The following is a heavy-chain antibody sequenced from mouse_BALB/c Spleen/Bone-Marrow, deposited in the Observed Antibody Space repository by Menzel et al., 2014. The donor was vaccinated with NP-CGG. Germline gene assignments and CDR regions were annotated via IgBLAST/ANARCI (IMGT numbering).Heavy chain of an antibody. J-gene: IGHJ3*01. CDR2: IDPANGNT. Sequence: EVHLVESGAELVKPGASVKLSYTASGFNIKNTYIHWVEQRPEQGLEWIGGIDPANGNTKYDPKFQGKATITADTSSNTAYLQLSSLTSEDTAVYYCARDYGRTAWFAYWGQGTLVTVSA. CDR1: GFNIKNTY. CDR3: ARDYGRTAWFAY. D-gene: IGHD1-1*01. V-gene: IGHV14-3*02.